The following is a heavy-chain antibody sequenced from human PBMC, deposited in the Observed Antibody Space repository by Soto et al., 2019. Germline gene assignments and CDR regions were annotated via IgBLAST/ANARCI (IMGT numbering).Heavy chain of an antibody. CDR1: GFTFSSYG. CDR3: AKAIGYYDFWSGYYDY. D-gene: IGHD3-3*01. J-gene: IGHJ4*02. Sequence: PGGSLRLSCAASGFTFSSYGMHWVRQAPGKGLEWVAVISYDGSNKYYADSVKGRFTISRDNSKNTLYLQMNSLRAEDTAVYYCAKAIGYYDFWSGYYDYWGQGTLVTVSS. V-gene: IGHV3-30*18. CDR2: ISYDGSNK.